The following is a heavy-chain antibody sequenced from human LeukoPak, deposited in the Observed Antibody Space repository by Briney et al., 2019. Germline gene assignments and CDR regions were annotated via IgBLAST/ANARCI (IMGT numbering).Heavy chain of an antibody. D-gene: IGHD3-10*01. CDR1: GCTFSSYA. Sequence: ASVKVSCKASGCTFSSYAISWVRQAPGQGLEWMGGIIPIFGTANYAQKFQGKVTITAYESTSTAYMELSSLRSEDTAVYYCASAASYYYGSGSTDWFDPWGQGTLVTVSS. V-gene: IGHV1-69*13. J-gene: IGHJ5*02. CDR2: IIPIFGTA. CDR3: ASAASYYYGSGSTDWFDP.